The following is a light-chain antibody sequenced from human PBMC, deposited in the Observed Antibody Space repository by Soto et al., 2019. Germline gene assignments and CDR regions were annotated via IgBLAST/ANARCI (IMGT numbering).Light chain of an antibody. J-gene: IGLJ3*02. CDR3: SSYTTSSTVV. Sequence: QSVLTQPASVSGSPGQSITISCAGTAGDVGGYNSVSWYQQHPGKAPKLMIYEVIRRPSGISNRFSGSKSGNTASLTISTLQAEDEAEYYSSSYTTSSTVVFGGGTKLTVL. CDR2: EVI. V-gene: IGLV2-14*01. CDR1: AGDVGGYNS.